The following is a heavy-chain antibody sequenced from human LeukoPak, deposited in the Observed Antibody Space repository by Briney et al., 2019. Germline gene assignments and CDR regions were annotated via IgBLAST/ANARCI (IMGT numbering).Heavy chain of an antibody. D-gene: IGHD1-26*01. CDR3: VRWAVGATFDY. Sequence: SETLSLTCTVSGGSISSSSYYWSWIRQPPGKGLEWIGEINHSGSTNYNPSLKSRVTISVDTSKNQFSLKLSSVTAADTAVYYCVRWAVGATFDYWGQGTLVTVSS. V-gene: IGHV4-39*07. CDR2: INHSGST. CDR1: GGSISSSSYY. J-gene: IGHJ4*02.